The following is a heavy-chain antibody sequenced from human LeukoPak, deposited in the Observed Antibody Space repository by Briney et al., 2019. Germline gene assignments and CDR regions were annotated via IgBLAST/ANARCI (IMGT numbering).Heavy chain of an antibody. Sequence: ASVKVSCKASGYTFTSYDIKWVRQATGQGLEWMGWMNPNSGNTGYAQKFQGRVTMTRNTSISTAYMELSSLRSEGTAVYYCARGLRRYFGWFDPWGQGTLVTVSS. D-gene: IGHD3-9*01. V-gene: IGHV1-8*01. J-gene: IGHJ5*02. CDR3: ARGLRRYFGWFDP. CDR2: MNPNSGNT. CDR1: GYTFTSYD.